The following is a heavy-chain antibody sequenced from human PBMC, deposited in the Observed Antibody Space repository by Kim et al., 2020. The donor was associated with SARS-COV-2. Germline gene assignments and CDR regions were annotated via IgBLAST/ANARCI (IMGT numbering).Heavy chain of an antibody. Sequence: GGSLRLSCVASGFSFSSYNMNWVRQAPGKALELISYISDSSRATILYADSVNGRFTTSSNYANTSLLQLNNILTVDDTGVYFFARYSPDRYFYF. V-gene: IGHV3-48*04. CDR2: ISDSSRATI. CDR1: GFSFSSYN. D-gene: IGHD3-9*01. CDR3: ARYSPDRYFYF. J-gene: IGHJ1*01.